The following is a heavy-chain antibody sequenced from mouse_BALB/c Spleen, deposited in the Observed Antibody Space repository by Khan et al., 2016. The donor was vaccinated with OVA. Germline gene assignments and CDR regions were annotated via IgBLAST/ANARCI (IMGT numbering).Heavy chain of an antibody. CDR1: GYTFTKSG. D-gene: IGHD2-10*01. CDR2: INTYTGEP. CDR3: ARPPYFSYVMDN. Sequence: QIQLVQSGPELKKPGETVKISYKASGYTFTKSGMNWVKQAPGKGLKWMGWINTYTGEPTYADDFKGRFAFSLETSDSTAYLQINNLKNEDTATYFCARPPYFSYVMDNWGEGTSVTVSS. V-gene: IGHV9-3-1*01. J-gene: IGHJ4*01.